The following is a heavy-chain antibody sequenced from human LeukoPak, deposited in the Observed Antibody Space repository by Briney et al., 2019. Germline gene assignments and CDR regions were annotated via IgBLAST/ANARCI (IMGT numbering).Heavy chain of an antibody. CDR3: ARVDGSPDY. CDR2: INPNSGNR. CDR1: GYTFTSLD. D-gene: IGHD2-15*01. J-gene: IGHJ4*02. Sequence: ASVKVSCKTSGYTFTSLDINWVRQATGQGLEWMGWINPNSGNRGYAQPFQGRVTIARDTSIRTAYMELTNLRSEDTAVYYCARVDGSPDYWGQGTLVTVSS. V-gene: IGHV1-8*03.